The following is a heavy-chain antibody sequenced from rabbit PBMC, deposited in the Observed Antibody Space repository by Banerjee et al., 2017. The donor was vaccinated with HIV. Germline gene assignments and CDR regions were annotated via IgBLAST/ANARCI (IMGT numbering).Heavy chain of an antibody. CDR3: ARDLAGVIGWNFNF. Sequence: QEQLMESGGGLVQPGGSLKLSCKVSGFDFSSYGVSWVRQAPGKGLEWIGYIDPLFGSTYYASWVNGRFTISSHNAQNTLYLQLNSLTAADTATYFCARDLAGVIGWNFNFWGQGTLVTVS. CDR1: GFDFSSYG. J-gene: IGHJ3*01. CDR2: IDPLFGST. D-gene: IGHD4-1*01. V-gene: IGHV1S47*01.